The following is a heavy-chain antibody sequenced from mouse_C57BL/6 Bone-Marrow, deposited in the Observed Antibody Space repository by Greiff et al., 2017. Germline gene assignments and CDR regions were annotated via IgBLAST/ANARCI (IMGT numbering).Heavy chain of an antibody. J-gene: IGHJ3*01. V-gene: IGHV14-4*01. Sequence: VQLQQSGAELVRPGASVKLSCTASGFNIKDDYMHWVKQRPEQGLEWIGWIDPENGDTEYASKVQGKVTITVDTSSNTAYLQLSSLKSEDTAVYYCTRIAYWGQGTLVTASA. CDR3: TRIAY. CDR1: GFNIKDDY. CDR2: IDPENGDT.